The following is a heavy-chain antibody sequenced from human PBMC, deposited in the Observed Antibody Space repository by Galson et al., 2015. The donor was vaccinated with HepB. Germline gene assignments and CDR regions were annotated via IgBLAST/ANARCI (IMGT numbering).Heavy chain of an antibody. CDR1: GFTFSDYY. J-gene: IGHJ4*02. D-gene: IGHD3-3*02. CDR2: VRHKARRYTT. V-gene: IGHV3-72*01. CDR3: SRTLPGIDLDY. Sequence: SLRLSCAASGFTFSDYYMEWVRQAPWKGLEWVGRVRHKARRYTTDYVASVEGRFTISRDDSKNSLYLQMDSLKTEDTAVYYCSRTLPGIDLDYWGQGTLVTVSS.